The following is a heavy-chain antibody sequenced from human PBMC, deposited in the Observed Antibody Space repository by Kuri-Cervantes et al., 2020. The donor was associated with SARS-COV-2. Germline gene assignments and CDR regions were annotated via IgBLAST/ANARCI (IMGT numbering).Heavy chain of an antibody. CDR3: ARGGGVRGLMGRFQGRGAGPLDF. V-gene: IGHV1-2*04. CDR2: ISHNSGGT. Sequence: ASVKVSCKASGYTFTDYYMHWVRQAPGQGLEWMGWISHNSGGTNYAQKFQGWVAITRDTSLSTAYMALSRLRSDDTAVYYCARGGGVRGLMGRFQGRGAGPLDFWGQGTLVTVSS. CDR1: GYTFTDYY. J-gene: IGHJ4*02. D-gene: IGHD3-10*01.